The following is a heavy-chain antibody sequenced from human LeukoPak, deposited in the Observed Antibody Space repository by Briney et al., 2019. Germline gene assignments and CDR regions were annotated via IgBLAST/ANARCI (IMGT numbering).Heavy chain of an antibody. CDR2: IRCDGSNK. J-gene: IGHJ4*02. Sequence: PGGSLRLSCTASGFTFSSYGMHWVRQAPGKGLEWVAFIRCDGSNKYYADSVKGRFTISRDNSKNTLYLQMNSLRAEDTAVYYCAKDQPYYYDSSGSAPYFDYWGQRTLVTVSS. D-gene: IGHD3-22*01. V-gene: IGHV3-30*02. CDR3: AKDQPYYYDSSGSAPYFDY. CDR1: GFTFSSYG.